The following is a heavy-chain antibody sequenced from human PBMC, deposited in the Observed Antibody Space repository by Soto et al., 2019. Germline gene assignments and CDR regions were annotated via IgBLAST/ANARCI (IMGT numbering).Heavy chain of an antibody. Sequence: ASEKVPCQASGGTFRSYAISWLRQAPRQELDWMGGISRIFGTANYAQKFQGRVTITADESTSTAYMELSSLRSEYTAVYYCARGQNVGGKYYYYDGMDVWGQGTTVTVSS. CDR3: ARGQNVGGKYYYYDGMDV. CDR2: ISRIFGTA. J-gene: IGHJ6*02. D-gene: IGHD1-26*01. CDR1: GGTFRSYA. V-gene: IGHV1-69*13.